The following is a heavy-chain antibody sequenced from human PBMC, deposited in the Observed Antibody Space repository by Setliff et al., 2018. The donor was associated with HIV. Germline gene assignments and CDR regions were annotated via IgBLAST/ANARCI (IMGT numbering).Heavy chain of an antibody. CDR3: ARGLRQNRSNSDVFDV. CDR1: GYTFTTYD. J-gene: IGHJ3*01. Sequence: ASVKVSCKASGYTFTTYDINWVRQATGQGLEWMGWMNPNSGNNGDAERFQGRVTMTRETSISTVYMELTRLRSEDMAVYYCARGLRQNRSNSDVFDVWGQGTVVTVSS. V-gene: IGHV1-8*02. CDR2: MNPNSGNN. D-gene: IGHD4-4*01.